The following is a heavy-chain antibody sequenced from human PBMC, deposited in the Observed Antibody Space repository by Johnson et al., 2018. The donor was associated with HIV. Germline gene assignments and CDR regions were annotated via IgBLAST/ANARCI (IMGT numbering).Heavy chain of an antibody. D-gene: IGHD1-26*01. J-gene: IGHJ3*01. CDR1: GFTFDDYG. CDR3: ARRDSGSLSFDL. Sequence: VQLVESGGGLVQPGRSLRLSCAASGFTFDDYGLNWVRQGPGKGLEWVSGINWNGGNTGYADSVKGRCTISRDNEKSPVYMQMNNLRDEDTAFYYCARRDSGSLSFDLWGQGTMVTVSS. V-gene: IGHV3-20*04. CDR2: INWNGGNT.